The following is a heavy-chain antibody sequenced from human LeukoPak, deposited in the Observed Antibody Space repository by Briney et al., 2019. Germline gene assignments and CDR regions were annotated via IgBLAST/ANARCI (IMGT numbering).Heavy chain of an antibody. CDR1: GGTFSSYA. CDR2: IIPIFGTA. V-gene: IGHV1-69*13. D-gene: IGHD6-6*01. J-gene: IGHJ6*02. Sequence: SVKVSCKASGGTFSSYAISWVRQAPGQGLEWMGGIIPIFGTANYVQKFQGRVTITADESTSTAYMELSSLRSEDTAVYYCARTVVYSTSSPYYYGMDVWGQGTTVTVSS. CDR3: ARTVVYSTSSPYYYGMDV.